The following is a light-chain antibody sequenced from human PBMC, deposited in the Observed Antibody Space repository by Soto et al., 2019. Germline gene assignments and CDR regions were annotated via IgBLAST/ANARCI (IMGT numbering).Light chain of an antibody. CDR3: QHYNSYSEA. CDR1: QTISSW. V-gene: IGKV1-5*03. J-gene: IGKJ1*01. Sequence: IQMTQSPSTLSGSVGDRVTITCRASQTISSWLAWYPQKPGKAPKLLIYKASTLKSGVPSRFSGSGSGTEYTLTISSLQPDDFATYYCQHYNSYSEAFVQGTKV. CDR2: KAS.